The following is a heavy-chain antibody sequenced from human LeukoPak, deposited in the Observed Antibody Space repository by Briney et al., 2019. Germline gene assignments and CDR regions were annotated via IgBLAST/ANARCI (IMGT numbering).Heavy chain of an antibody. D-gene: IGHD3-22*01. J-gene: IGHJ4*02. CDR3: ARGRYYYDSSGNFDY. V-gene: IGHV4-4*02. CDR1: GGSISNTYW. CDR2: INHSGST. Sequence: PSETLSLTCVVSGGSISNTYWWTWVRQPPGKGLEWIGEINHSGSTNYNPSLKSRVTISVDTSKNQFSLKLSSVTAADTAVYYCARGRYYYDSSGNFDYWGQGTLVTVSS.